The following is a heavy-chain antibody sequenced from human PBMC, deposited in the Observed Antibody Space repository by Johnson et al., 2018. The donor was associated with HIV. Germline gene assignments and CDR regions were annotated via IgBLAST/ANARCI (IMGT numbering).Heavy chain of an antibody. CDR1: GITVGTNY. D-gene: IGHD4-17*01. CDR3: QKHNFGNYVARALDI. CDR2: IYSGGLT. Sequence: VQLVESGGGLLQPGGSLRVSCAASGITVGTNYMSWVRQAPGKGLEWVSVIYSGGLTYYAQSVKGRFTISRDNSKNTLSLQMNSLRGDDTAIDYCQKHNFGNYVARALDIWGQGTMVTVSS. J-gene: IGHJ3*02. V-gene: IGHV3-66*02.